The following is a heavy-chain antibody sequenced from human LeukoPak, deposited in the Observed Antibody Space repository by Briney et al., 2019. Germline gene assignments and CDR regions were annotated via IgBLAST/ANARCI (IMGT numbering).Heavy chain of an antibody. CDR3: ARGARGYCSGGSCYPKRPPYFDY. V-gene: IGHV3-7*01. J-gene: IGHJ4*02. CDR2: IKQDGSEK. D-gene: IGHD2-15*01. Sequence: GGSLRLSCAASGFTFSSYWMSWVRQAPGKGLEWVANIKQDGSEKYYVDSVKGRFTISRDNAKNSLYLQMNSLRAEDTAVYYCARGARGYCSGGSCYPKRPPYFDYWGQGTLVTVSS. CDR1: GFTFSSYW.